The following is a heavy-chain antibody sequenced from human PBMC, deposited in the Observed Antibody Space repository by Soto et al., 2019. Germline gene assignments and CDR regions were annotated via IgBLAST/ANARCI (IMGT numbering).Heavy chain of an antibody. CDR2: IYYSGST. Sequence: SETLSLTCTVSGGSISSGDYYWSWIRQPPGKGLEWIGYIYYSGSTYYNPSLKSRVTISVDTSENQFSLKLSSVTAADTAVYYCARETNYGDYDYYYGMDVWGQGTTVTVSS. V-gene: IGHV4-30-4*01. CDR3: ARETNYGDYDYYYGMDV. CDR1: GGSISSGDYY. D-gene: IGHD4-17*01. J-gene: IGHJ6*02.